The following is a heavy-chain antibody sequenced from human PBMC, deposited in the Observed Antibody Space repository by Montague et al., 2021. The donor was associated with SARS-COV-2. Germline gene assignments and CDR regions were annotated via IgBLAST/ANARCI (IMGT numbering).Heavy chain of an antibody. CDR1: GGSISSYY. CDR2: IYYSGST. CDR3: ARGVVAAPDTSDY. Sequence: SETLSLTCTVSGGSISSYYWSWIRQPPGKGLEWIGYIYYSGSTNYNPSLKSRVTISVDTSKNQFSLKLSSVTAADTALYYCARGVVAAPDTSDYWGQGTLVTVSS. D-gene: IGHD6-13*01. V-gene: IGHV4-59*01. J-gene: IGHJ4*02.